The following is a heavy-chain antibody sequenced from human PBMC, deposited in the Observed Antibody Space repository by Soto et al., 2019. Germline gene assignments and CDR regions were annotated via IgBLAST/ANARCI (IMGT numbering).Heavy chain of an antibody. CDR3: ARVEGGRRGVEDYYYGMDV. J-gene: IGHJ6*02. CDR1: GFTFSSYW. CDR2: INSDGSST. D-gene: IGHD3-10*01. V-gene: IGHV3-74*01. Sequence: GGSLRLSCAASGFTFSSYWMHWVRQAPGKGLVWVSRINSDGSSTSYADSVKGRFTISRDNAKNTLYLKMNSLRAEDTAVYYCARVEGGRRGVEDYYYGMDVWGQGTTVTVSS.